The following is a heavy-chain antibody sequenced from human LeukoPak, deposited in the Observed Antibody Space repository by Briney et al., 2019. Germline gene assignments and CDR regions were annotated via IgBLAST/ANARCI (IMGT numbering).Heavy chain of an antibody. CDR2: ISSSSSYI. Sequence: GGSLRLSCAASGFTFSSYSMNWVRQAPGKGLEWVSCISSSSSYIYYADSVKGRFTISRDNAKNSLYLQMNSLRAEDAAVYYCARARGIAVAGTYALGFDYWGQGTLVTVSS. J-gene: IGHJ4*02. V-gene: IGHV3-21*01. CDR1: GFTFSSYS. D-gene: IGHD6-19*01. CDR3: ARARGIAVAGTYALGFDY.